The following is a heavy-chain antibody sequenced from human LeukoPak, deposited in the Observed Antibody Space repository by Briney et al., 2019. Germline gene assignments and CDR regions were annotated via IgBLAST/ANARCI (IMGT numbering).Heavy chain of an antibody. CDR3: AKDVGSYSYGYWGIDY. J-gene: IGHJ4*02. V-gene: IGHV3-30*18. CDR2: ISYDGSNK. D-gene: IGHD5-18*01. Sequence: PGGSLRLSCAASGFTFSSYSMNWVRQAPGKGLEWVAVISYDGSNKYYADSVKGRFTISRDNSKNTLYLQMNSLRAEDTAVYYCAKDVGSYSYGYWGIDYWGQGTLVTVSS. CDR1: GFTFSSYS.